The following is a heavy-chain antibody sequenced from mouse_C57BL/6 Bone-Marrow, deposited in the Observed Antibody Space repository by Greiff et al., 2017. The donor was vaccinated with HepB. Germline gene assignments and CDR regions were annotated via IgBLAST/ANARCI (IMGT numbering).Heavy chain of an antibody. V-gene: IGHV5-6*02. Sequence: EVKLVESGGDLVKPGGSLKLSCAASGFTFSSYGMSWVRQTPDKRLEWVATISSGGSYTYYPDSVKGRFTISRDNAKNTLYLQMSSLKSEDTAMYYCARGGNYGYWGQGTTLTVSS. J-gene: IGHJ2*01. D-gene: IGHD2-1*01. CDR1: GFTFSSYG. CDR2: ISSGGSYT. CDR3: ARGGNYGY.